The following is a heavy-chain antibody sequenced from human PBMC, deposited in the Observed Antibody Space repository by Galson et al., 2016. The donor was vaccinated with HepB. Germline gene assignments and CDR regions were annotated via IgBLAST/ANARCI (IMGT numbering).Heavy chain of an antibody. Sequence: SLRLSCAASGFTVTSYGMTWVRQAPGKGLEWVSSITGSSSYIYYADSVKGRFTISRDNAKNSLYLQMSSLRVEDTAVYYCARVWDSSSFDYYGMDVWGHGTTVTVSS. CDR2: ITGSSSYI. V-gene: IGHV3-21*01. D-gene: IGHD6-13*01. CDR3: ARVWDSSSFDYYGMDV. CDR1: GFTVTSYG. J-gene: IGHJ6*02.